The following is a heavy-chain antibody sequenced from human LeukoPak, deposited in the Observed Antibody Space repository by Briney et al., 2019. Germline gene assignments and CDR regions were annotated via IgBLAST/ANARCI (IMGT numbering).Heavy chain of an antibody. J-gene: IGHJ4*02. CDR3: AREDLGVVVPAATPLDY. V-gene: IGHV3-7*01. CDR1: GFTFSSYW. CDR2: IKQDGSEK. Sequence: PGGSLRLSCAASGFTFSSYWMSWVRQAPGKGLEWVANIKQDGSEKYYVDSVKGRFTISRDNAKNSLYLQMNSLRAEDTAVYYCAREDLGVVVPAATPLDYWGQGTLVTVSS. D-gene: IGHD2-2*02.